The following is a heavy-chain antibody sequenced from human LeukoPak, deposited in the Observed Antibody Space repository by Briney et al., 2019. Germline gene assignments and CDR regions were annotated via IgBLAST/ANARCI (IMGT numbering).Heavy chain of an antibody. CDR1: GFTFSSFA. CDR2: MSGDATST. Sequence: GGSLRLSCAASGFTFSSFAMNWVRQAPGKGLEWVSTMSGDATSTYYADSVKGRFTISRDNSKNTLYLQMNSLRAEDTAVYYCARDRDLPGYSSSWYYFDYWGQETLVTVSS. J-gene: IGHJ4*02. V-gene: IGHV3-23*01. D-gene: IGHD6-13*01. CDR3: ARDRDLPGYSSSWYYFDY.